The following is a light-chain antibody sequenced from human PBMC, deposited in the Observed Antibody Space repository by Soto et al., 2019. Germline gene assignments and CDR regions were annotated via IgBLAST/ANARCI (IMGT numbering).Light chain of an antibody. CDR1: QSISSSY. J-gene: IGKJ1*01. CDR3: HQYGSAPAWT. V-gene: IGKV3-20*01. Sequence: EIVLTQSPGTLSFFPGERATLSCRASQSISSSYLAWYQQKPGQAPRLLIHGASNRATGIPDRFSGAGSGTDFTLSISRLEPEDFAVYYCHQYGSAPAWTFGQWTKVEIK. CDR2: GAS.